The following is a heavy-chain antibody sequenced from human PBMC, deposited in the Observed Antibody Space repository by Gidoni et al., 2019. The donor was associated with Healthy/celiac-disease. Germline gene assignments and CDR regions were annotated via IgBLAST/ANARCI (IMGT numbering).Heavy chain of an antibody. J-gene: IGHJ5*02. D-gene: IGHD3-22*01. V-gene: IGHV1-69*02. CDR1: GGTFSSYT. CDR2: IIPILGIA. Sequence: QVQLVQSGAEVKKPGSSVKVSCKASGGTFSSYTISWVRQAPGQGLEWMGRIIPILGIANYAQKFQGRVTITADKSTSTAYMELSSLRSEDTAVYYCARAPTYYYDSSGYLPGPWGQVTLVTVSS. CDR3: ARAPTYYYDSSGYLPGP.